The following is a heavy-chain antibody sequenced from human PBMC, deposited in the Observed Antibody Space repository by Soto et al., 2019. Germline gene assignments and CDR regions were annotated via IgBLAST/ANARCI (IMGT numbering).Heavy chain of an antibody. CDR2: ISGSGVST. D-gene: IGHD6-6*01. J-gene: IGHJ4*02. V-gene: IGHV3-23*01. Sequence: GGSLRLSCAASGFTFSSYAMSWVSQAPGKGLEWVSGISGSGVSTYYADSVKGRFTISRDNSKSTLYLQMNSLRAEDTAVYYCAKDRERIATRSIDYWGQGTLVTVSS. CDR3: AKDRERIATRSIDY. CDR1: GFTFSSYA.